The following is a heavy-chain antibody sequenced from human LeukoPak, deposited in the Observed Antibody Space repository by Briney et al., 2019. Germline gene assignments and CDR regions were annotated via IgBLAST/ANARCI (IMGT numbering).Heavy chain of an antibody. Sequence: SETLSLTCTVSGGSISSYYWSWIRQPPGKGLEWIGYIYYSGSTYYSPSLKSRVTISVDTSKNQFSLKLSSVTAADTAVYYCAREFAAMVFFDYWGQGTLVTVSS. V-gene: IGHV4-59*12. J-gene: IGHJ4*02. D-gene: IGHD5-18*01. CDR1: GGSISSYY. CDR3: AREFAAMVFFDY. CDR2: IYYSGST.